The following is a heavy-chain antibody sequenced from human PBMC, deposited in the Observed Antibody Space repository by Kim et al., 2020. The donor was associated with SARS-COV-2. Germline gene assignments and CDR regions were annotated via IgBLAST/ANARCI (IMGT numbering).Heavy chain of an antibody. CDR1: GFIFSNYA. V-gene: IGHV3-30-3*02. CDR2: ISYDGSNE. D-gene: IGHD1-26*01. J-gene: IGHJ4*01. CDR3: AKLRAAGILGASFDC. Sequence: GGSLRLSCAASGFIFSNYAMHWVRQAPGKGLEWVAVISYDGSNEYYADSVRGRFTISRENSKNTLYLQMNSLRAEDTAVYYCAKLRAAGILGASFDCWG.